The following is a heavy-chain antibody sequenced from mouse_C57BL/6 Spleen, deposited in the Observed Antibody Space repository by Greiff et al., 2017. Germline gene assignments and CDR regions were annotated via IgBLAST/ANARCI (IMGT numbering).Heavy chain of an antibody. D-gene: IGHD1-1*01. J-gene: IGHJ4*01. V-gene: IGHV5-6*01. CDR1: GFTFSSYG. CDR2: ISSGGSYT. Sequence: EVQLVESGGDLVKPGGSLKLSCAASGFTFSSYGMSWVRQTQDKRLEWVATISSGGSYTYYPDSVKGRFTISRDNAKNTLYLQMSILKSEDTAMYYCARGDTTVDYYAMDYWGQGTSVTVSS. CDR3: ARGDTTVDYYAMDY.